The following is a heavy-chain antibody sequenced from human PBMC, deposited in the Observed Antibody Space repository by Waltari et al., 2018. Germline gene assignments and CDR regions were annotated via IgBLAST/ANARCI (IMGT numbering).Heavy chain of an antibody. V-gene: IGHV1-3*01. CDR1: GYTFTSYA. CDR3: ARDGLRFLEWLH. CDR2: INPGNGNT. Sequence: QVQLVQSGAEVKKPGASVKVSCKASGYTFTSYAMHWVRQAPGQRLEWMGWINPGNGNTKYSQKFQGRVTITRDTSASTAYMELSSLRSEDTAVYYCARDGLRFLEWLHWGQGTLVTVSS. J-gene: IGHJ4*02. D-gene: IGHD3-3*01.